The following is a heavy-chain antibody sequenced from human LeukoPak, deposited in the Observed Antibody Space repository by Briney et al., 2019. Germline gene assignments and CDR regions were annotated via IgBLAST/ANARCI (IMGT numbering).Heavy chain of an antibody. D-gene: IGHD3-10*01. CDR2: IRSSSSYI. V-gene: IGHV3-21*01. Sequence: GGSLRLSCAASGFTFSSYSMNWARQAPGKGLEGVSSIRSSSSYIYYADSVKGRFTISRDNAKNSLYLQMNSLRAEDTAVYYCAREKTMAMVRDWGQGTLVTVSS. CDR3: AREKTMAMVRD. CDR1: GFTFSSYS. J-gene: IGHJ4*02.